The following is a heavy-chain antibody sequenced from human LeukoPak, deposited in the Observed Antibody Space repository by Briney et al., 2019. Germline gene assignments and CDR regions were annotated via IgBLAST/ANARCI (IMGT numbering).Heavy chain of an antibody. CDR2: XXYDGSNK. V-gene: IGHV3-30*02. D-gene: IGHD3-10*01. CDR1: XFTFXXXG. CDR3: AKDLRVSIGDRGLSNWFDP. J-gene: IGHJ5*02. Sequence: RLXXAXXXFTFXXXGMXXXRXXXXXXXXXVAXXXYDGSNKYYADSVRGRFTISRDNSENTLYLQMNSLRAEDTAVYYCAKDLRVSIGDRGLSNWFDPWGQGTLVTVSS.